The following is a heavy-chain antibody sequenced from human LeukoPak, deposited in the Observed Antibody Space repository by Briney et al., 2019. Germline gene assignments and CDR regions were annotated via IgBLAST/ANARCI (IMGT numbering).Heavy chain of an antibody. CDR3: ARSRPRKYCSGGSCYSNYFDY. CDR1: GFTFSSYA. V-gene: IGHV3-30*04. CDR2: ISYDGSNK. J-gene: IGHJ4*02. D-gene: IGHD2-15*01. Sequence: GALRLSCAASGFTFSSYAMHWVRQAPSKGLEWVAVISYDGSNKYYADSVKGRFTISRDNSKNTLYLQMNSLRAEDTAVYYCARSRPRKYCSGGSCYSNYFDYWGQGTLVTVSS.